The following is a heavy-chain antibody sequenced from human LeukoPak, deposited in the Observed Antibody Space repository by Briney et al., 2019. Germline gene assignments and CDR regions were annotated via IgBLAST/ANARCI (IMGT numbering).Heavy chain of an antibody. D-gene: IGHD1-20*01. V-gene: IGHV3-7*01. CDR3: ASGGYNWNRLDY. Sequence: GGSLRLSCAGSGFTFSSYYMTWVRQPPGKGLEWVANIKPDGSEKYYVDSVKGRFTISRDNAKNSLYLQMNSLRADDTAVYYCASGGYNWNRLDYWGQGTLVAVSS. CDR2: IKPDGSEK. CDR1: GFTFSSYY. J-gene: IGHJ4*02.